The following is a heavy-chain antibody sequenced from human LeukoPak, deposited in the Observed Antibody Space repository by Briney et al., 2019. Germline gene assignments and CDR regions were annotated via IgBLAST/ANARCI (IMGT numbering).Heavy chain of an antibody. Sequence: SGMSLRLSCAASGFTFSSYEMNWVRQAPGKGLEWVSYISRGGDSIKYADSVKGRFTISRDNAKNSLSLQMNSLRAEDTAVYYCARGHYGSAWGQGTLVTVSS. J-gene: IGHJ5*02. CDR1: GFTFSSYE. CDR3: ARGHYGSA. CDR2: ISRGGDSI. V-gene: IGHV3-48*03. D-gene: IGHD3-10*01.